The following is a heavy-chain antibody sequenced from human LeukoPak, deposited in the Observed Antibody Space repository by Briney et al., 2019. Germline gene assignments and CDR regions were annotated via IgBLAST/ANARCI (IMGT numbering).Heavy chain of an antibody. CDR1: GFTYTSSA. CDR3: AAGLLSDF. J-gene: IGHJ4*02. V-gene: IGHV1-58*01. Sequence: SVKVSCKASGFTYTSSAVQWVRQARGQRLEWIGWIVVGTGNTKYAQKFQERVTITRDMSTSTAYMELSSLRSEDTAVYYCAAGLLSDFWGQGTLVSVSS. CDR2: IVVGTGNT. D-gene: IGHD4/OR15-4a*01.